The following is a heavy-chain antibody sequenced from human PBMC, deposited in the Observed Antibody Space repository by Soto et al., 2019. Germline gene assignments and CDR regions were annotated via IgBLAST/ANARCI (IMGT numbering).Heavy chain of an antibody. J-gene: IGHJ4*02. Sequence: SETLSLTCTVSGGSISSYYWSWIRQPPGKGLEWIGYIYYSGSTNYNPSLKSRVTISVDTSKNQFSLKLSSVTAADTAVYYCARAPYYDFWSGQPPPPYYFDYWGQGTLVTVSS. D-gene: IGHD3-3*01. CDR2: IYYSGST. CDR1: GGSISSYY. V-gene: IGHV4-59*01. CDR3: ARAPYYDFWSGQPPPPYYFDY.